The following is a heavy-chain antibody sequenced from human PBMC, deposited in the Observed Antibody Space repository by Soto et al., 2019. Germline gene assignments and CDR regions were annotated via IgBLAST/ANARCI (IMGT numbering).Heavy chain of an antibody. CDR1: GFTFSNAW. D-gene: IGHD3-22*01. CDR3: TTAHNPTYYYDSSGYYGSYYY. V-gene: IGHV3-15*07. J-gene: IGHJ4*02. CDR2: IKSKTDGGTT. Sequence: EVQLVESGGGLVKPGGSLRLSCAASGFTFSNAWMNWVRQAPGKGLEWVGRIKSKTDGGTTDYAAPVKGRFTISRDDSKNTLYLQMNSLKTEDTAVYYCTTAHNPTYYYDSSGYYGSYYYGGQGTLVTVSS.